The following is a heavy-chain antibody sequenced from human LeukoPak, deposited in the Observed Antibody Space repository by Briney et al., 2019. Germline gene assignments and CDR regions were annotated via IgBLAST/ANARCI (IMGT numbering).Heavy chain of an antibody. V-gene: IGHV3-48*03. CDR2: ISSTGRTI. Sequence: GGSLGLSCAASGFTFSSYEMNWVRQAPGKGLEWVSYISSTGRTIFYADSVKGRFTVSRDNARNSLYLQMNSLRAEDTAIYYCARVMISAAGSSYNWFGPWGQGTLVTVSS. CDR3: ARVMISAAGSSYNWFGP. D-gene: IGHD6-13*01. J-gene: IGHJ5*02. CDR1: GFTFSSYE.